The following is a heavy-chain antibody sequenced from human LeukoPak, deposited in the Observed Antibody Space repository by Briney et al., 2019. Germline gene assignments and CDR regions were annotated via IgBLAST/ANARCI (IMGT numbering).Heavy chain of an antibody. CDR1: GYSISSGYY. D-gene: IGHD3-22*01. CDR2: IYHSGST. V-gene: IGHV4-38-2*02. Sequence: SETLSLTCAVSGYSISSGYYWGWIRQPPGKGLEWIGSIYHSGSTYYNPSLKSRVTISVDTSKNQFSLKLSSVTAADTAVYYCARELNDSSGYYFVYYWGQGILVTVSS. J-gene: IGHJ4*02. CDR3: ARELNDSSGYYFVYY.